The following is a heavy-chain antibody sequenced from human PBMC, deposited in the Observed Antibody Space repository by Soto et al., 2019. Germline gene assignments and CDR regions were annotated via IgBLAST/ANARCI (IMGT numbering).Heavy chain of an antibody. D-gene: IGHD3-10*01. CDR2: ISGSGGST. CDR3: APQVEGFGELLLDYFDY. Sequence: GGSLRLSCAASGFTFSSYAMSWVRQAPGKGLEWVSAISGSGGSTYYADSVKGRFTISRDNSKNTLYLQMNSLRAEDTAVYYCAPQVEGFGELLLDYFDYWGQGTLVTVSS. V-gene: IGHV3-23*01. J-gene: IGHJ4*02. CDR1: GFTFSSYA.